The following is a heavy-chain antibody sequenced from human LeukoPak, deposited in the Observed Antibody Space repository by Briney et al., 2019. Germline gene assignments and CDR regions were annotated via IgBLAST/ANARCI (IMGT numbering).Heavy chain of an antibody. D-gene: IGHD3-10*01. V-gene: IGHV1-69*05. CDR1: GGTFSSYA. CDR2: IIPIFGTA. CDR3: ARGGSGSYYYNWFDP. J-gene: IGHJ5*02. Sequence: SVKVSCKASGGTFSSYAISWVRQAPGQGLEWMGGIIPIFGTANYAQKFQGRVTITTDESTSTAYMELSRLRSDDTAVYYCARGGSGSYYYNWFDPWGQGTLVTVSS.